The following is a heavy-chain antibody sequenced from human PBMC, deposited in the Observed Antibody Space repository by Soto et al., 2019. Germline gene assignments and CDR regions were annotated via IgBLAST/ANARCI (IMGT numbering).Heavy chain of an antibody. J-gene: IGHJ5*02. CDR2: IRSKAYGGTT. Sequence: GGSLRLSCTASGFTFGDYAMSWFRQAPGKGLEWVGFIRSKAYGGTTEYAASVKGRFTISRDDSKSIAYLQMNSLKTEDTAVYYCTRGGSSYPELVNWFDPWGQGTLVTVSS. CDR1: GFTFGDYA. D-gene: IGHD6-6*01. CDR3: TRGGSSYPELVNWFDP. V-gene: IGHV3-49*03.